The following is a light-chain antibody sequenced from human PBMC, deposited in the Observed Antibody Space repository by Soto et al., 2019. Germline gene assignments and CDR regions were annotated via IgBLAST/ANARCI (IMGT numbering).Light chain of an antibody. Sequence: EIVLTQSPATLSLSPGERATISCRASQSVSSYLAWYQQKPGQAPRLLIYDASNRATGILARFSGSGSGTDFTLTISSLEPEDFAVYYCQQRSNWPPTFGGGTKVDIK. CDR1: QSVSSY. CDR3: QQRSNWPPT. V-gene: IGKV3-11*01. CDR2: DAS. J-gene: IGKJ4*01.